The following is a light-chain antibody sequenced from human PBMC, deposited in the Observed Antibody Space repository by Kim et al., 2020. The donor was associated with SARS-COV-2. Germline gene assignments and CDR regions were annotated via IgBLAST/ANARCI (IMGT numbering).Light chain of an antibody. Sequence: QLVLTQSPSASASPGASVQVTCTLSSGHSSYAIAWLQQRPEKGPRFLMSLNSDGSHTKGDGIPDRFSGSSSGAERYITITSRQADDEADYYWQTWGTASDVGFGGGTQLTVL. CDR3: QTWGTASDVG. CDR2: LNSDGSH. J-gene: IGLJ2*01. CDR1: SGHSSYA. V-gene: IGLV4-69*02.